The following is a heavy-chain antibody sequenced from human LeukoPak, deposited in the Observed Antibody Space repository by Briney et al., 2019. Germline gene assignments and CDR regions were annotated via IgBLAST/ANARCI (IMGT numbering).Heavy chain of an antibody. V-gene: IGHV4-59*08. Sequence: SETLSLTCAVSGGSPSGYYWSWIRQAPGKGLEWIGYFYYTGSTNSNPSVKSRVTMSGDTSENQVSLKLSSVTAADTALYYCARHLRGYFDYWGQGILVTVSS. CDR3: ARHLRGYFDY. CDR2: FYYTGST. J-gene: IGHJ4*02. D-gene: IGHD3-16*01. CDR1: GGSPSGYY.